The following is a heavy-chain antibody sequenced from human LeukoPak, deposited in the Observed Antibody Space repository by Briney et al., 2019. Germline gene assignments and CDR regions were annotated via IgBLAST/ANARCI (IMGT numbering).Heavy chain of an antibody. J-gene: IGHJ3*02. CDR2: IYYSGST. D-gene: IGHD4-17*01. Sequence: SETLSLTCTVSGGSISSYYWSWIRQPPGKGLEWIGYIYYSGSTNYNPSLKSRVTISVDTSKNQFSLKLSSVTAADTAVYYCARSMTYGDYVDSDAFDIWGQGTMVTVSS. CDR1: GGSISSYY. CDR3: ARSMTYGDYVDSDAFDI. V-gene: IGHV4-59*08.